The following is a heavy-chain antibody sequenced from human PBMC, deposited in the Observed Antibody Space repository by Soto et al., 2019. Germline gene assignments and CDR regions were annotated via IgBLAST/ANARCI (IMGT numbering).Heavy chain of an antibody. V-gene: IGHV5-51*01. D-gene: IGHD6-13*01. J-gene: IGHJ4*02. Sequence: GGALKISGQCSGYTFSNFWIAWVRQLPGKGLEYMGIIYPGDSETRYSPSFHGKVTISADRSVGTAYLQWSSLEASDSAFYFCARSPRSSPYFDYWGQGALVTVSS. CDR2: IYPGDSET. CDR3: ARSPRSSPYFDY. CDR1: GYTFSNFW.